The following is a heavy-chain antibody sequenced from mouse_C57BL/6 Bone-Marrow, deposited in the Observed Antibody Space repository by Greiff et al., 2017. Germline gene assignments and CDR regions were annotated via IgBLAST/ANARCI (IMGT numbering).Heavy chain of an antibody. CDR2: ISNLAYSI. Sequence: EVKLEESGGGLVQPGGSLKLSCAASGFTFSDYGMAWVRQAPRKGPEWVAFISNLAYSIYYADTVTGRFTISRENAKNTLYLEMSSLRSEDTAMYYCARVYYGNCGNWYFDVWGTGTTVTVSS. J-gene: IGHJ1*03. V-gene: IGHV5-15*04. CDR1: GFTFSDYG. CDR3: ARVYYGNCGNWYFDV. D-gene: IGHD2-1*01.